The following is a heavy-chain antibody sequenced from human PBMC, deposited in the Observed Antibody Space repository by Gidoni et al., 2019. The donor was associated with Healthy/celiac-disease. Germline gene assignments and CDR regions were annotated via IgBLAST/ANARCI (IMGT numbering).Heavy chain of an antibody. V-gene: IGHV4-4*07. Sequence: QVQMQESAPGLVKPSETLSLTCTVSGGSISSYYWSWIRQPAGKGLEWVGRIYTSGSTNYNPALKSRVTMSVDKSKNQFSLKLSSGTAADTAVYYCARVDYYDSTRWDYWGQGTLVTVSS. CDR1: GGSISSYY. CDR2: IYTSGST. D-gene: IGHD3-22*01. CDR3: ARVDYYDSTRWDY. J-gene: IGHJ4*02.